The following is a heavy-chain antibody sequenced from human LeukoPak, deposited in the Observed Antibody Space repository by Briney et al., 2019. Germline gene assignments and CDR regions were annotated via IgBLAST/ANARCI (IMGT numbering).Heavy chain of an antibody. CDR3: AREVATNGRYYYYGMDV. J-gene: IGHJ6*02. Sequence: SETLSLTCAVYGGSFSGYYWSWIRQPPGKGLECRGEINHSGSTNYNPSLKSRVTISVATSKNQFSLKLSSVTAADTAVYYCAREVATNGRYYYYGMDVWGQGTTVTVSS. D-gene: IGHD5-12*01. V-gene: IGHV4-34*01. CDR1: GGSFSGYY. CDR2: INHSGST.